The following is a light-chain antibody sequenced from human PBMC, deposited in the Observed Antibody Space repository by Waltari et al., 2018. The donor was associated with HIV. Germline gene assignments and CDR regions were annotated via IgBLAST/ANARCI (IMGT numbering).Light chain of an antibody. Sequence: QSALTQPASVSGSPGQSITISCTATTSDVGGYYYVSWYQQHPGNAPKLLIYEVTNRPSGVSNRFSGSKSGNTASLTISGLQADDEADYYCSSYTSSSTVVFGGGTKLTVL. J-gene: IGLJ2*01. CDR3: SSYTSSSTVV. V-gene: IGLV2-14*01. CDR1: TSDVGGYYY. CDR2: EVT.